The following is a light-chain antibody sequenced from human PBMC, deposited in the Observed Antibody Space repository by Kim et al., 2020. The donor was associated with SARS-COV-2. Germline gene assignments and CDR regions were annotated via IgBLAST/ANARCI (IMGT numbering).Light chain of an antibody. CDR3: RSYGASTTFV. CDR2: EVS. V-gene: IGLV2-23*02. J-gene: IGLJ3*02. Sequence: QSALTQPASVSGSPGQSITISCTGTSSDVGNYNLVSCNQHHPGKAPKVMIYEVSKGPSGVSNRFSGSKSGNTASLAISGLQTEDEADYHCRSYGASTTFVFGGGTKLTVL. CDR1: SSDVGNYNL.